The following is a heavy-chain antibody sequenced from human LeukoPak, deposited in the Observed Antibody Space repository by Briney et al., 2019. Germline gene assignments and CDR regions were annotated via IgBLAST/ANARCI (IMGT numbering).Heavy chain of an antibody. CDR2: IYYSGST. V-gene: IGHV4-59*01. CDR1: GGSISSYY. D-gene: IGHD5-12*01. CDR3: ARDPGSGYEEHFDY. J-gene: IGHJ4*02. Sequence: SETLSLTCTVSGGSISSYYWSWIRQPPGKGPEWIGYIYYSGSTSYNPSLKSRVTISVDTSKNQFSLKLSSVTAEDTAVYYCARDPGSGYEEHFDYWGQGTLVTVSS.